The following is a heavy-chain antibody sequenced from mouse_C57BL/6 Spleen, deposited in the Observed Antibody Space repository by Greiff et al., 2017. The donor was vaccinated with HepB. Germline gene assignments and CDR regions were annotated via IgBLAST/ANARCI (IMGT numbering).Heavy chain of an antibody. D-gene: IGHD1-1*01. J-gene: IGHJ4*01. V-gene: IGHV1-74*01. Sequence: QVQLQQPGAELVKPGASVKVSCKASGYTFPSYWMHWVKQRPGQGLEWIGRIHPSDSDTNYNQKFKGKATLTVDKSSSTAYMQRSSLTSEDSAVYYCAIAYGSSRYYYAMDYWGQGTSVTVSS. CDR3: AIAYGSSRYYYAMDY. CDR1: GYTFPSYW. CDR2: IHPSDSDT.